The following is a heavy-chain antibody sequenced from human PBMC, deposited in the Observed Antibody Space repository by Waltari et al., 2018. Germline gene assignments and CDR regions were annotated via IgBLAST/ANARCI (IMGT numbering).Heavy chain of an antibody. CDR1: GFTFGTYW. CDR2: IYYNGNT. V-gene: IGHV4-4*02. D-gene: IGHD3-22*01. Sequence: EQLVESGGHWVQPGGSMRLSCEASGFTFGTYWMSWVRQFPGRVLSWIGEIYYNGNTEYAPSLPSRITISIDTSKIQFSLTLTSATAADTAIYYCARRLTGHSSDSKFYFDSWGQGTLVTVSS. CDR3: ARRLTGHSSDSKFYFDS. J-gene: IGHJ4*02.